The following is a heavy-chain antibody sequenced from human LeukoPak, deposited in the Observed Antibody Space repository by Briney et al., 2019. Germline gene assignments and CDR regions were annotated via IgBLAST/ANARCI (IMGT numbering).Heavy chain of an antibody. CDR3: ARSHCYYYGMDV. Sequence: SETLSLTCTVSGGSISSYYWSWIRQPPGKGLEWIGYIYYSGSTNYNPSLKSRVTISVDTSKNQFSLKLSSVTAADTAVYYCARSHCYYYGMDVWGQGTTVTVSS. J-gene: IGHJ6*02. CDR2: IYYSGST. V-gene: IGHV4-59*01. CDR1: GGSISSYY.